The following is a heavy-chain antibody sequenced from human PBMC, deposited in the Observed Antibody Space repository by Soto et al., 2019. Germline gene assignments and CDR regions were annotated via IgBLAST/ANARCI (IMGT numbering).Heavy chain of an antibody. CDR3: ARDRHPYSTKYYFDY. V-gene: IGHV3-23*01. CDR1: GFTFSTYA. J-gene: IGHJ4*02. Sequence: GGSLRLSCAASGFTFSTYAMNWVRQPPGKGLEWVSSISGSGAYTYYADSVQGRFTISRDNSKNTLNLQMNSLRAEDTAVYYCARDRHPYSTKYYFDYWGQGTLATVSS. D-gene: IGHD2-2*01. CDR2: ISGSGAYT.